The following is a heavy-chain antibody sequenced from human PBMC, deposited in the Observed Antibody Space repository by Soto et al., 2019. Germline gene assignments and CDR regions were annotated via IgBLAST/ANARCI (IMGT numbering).Heavy chain of an antibody. Sequence: SVKVSCKASGGTFSSYAISWVRQAPGQGLEWMGGIIPIFGTANYAQKFQGRVTITADKSTSTAYMELSSLRSEDTAVYYCASRYYYDSSGYGPHYYYYYGMDVWGQGTTVTV. J-gene: IGHJ6*02. CDR1: GGTFSSYA. D-gene: IGHD3-22*01. CDR3: ASRYYYDSSGYGPHYYYYYGMDV. V-gene: IGHV1-69*06. CDR2: IIPIFGTA.